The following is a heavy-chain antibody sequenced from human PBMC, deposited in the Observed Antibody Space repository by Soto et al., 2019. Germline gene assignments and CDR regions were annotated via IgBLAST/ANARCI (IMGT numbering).Heavy chain of an antibody. V-gene: IGHV4-39*01. Sequence: SETLSLTCAVSGDSSGSTLYFWGWIRQPPGKGLEWIGSISHSGSSYYNPSLNSRVTISADTSRIHLSLKLISVTAADTAVYYCARQSYDSSDYFDYWGQGTLLTVSS. CDR1: GDSSGSTLYF. CDR2: ISHSGSS. J-gene: IGHJ4*02. D-gene: IGHD3-22*01. CDR3: ARQSYDSSDYFDY.